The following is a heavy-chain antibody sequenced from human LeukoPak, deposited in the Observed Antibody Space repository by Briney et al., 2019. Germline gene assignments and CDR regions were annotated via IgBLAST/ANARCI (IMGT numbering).Heavy chain of an antibody. J-gene: IGHJ4*02. CDR2: ISGSGGST. CDR1: GFTFSSYG. V-gene: IGHV3-23*01. Sequence: GGSLRLSCAASGFTFSSYGMSWVRQAPGKGLEWISAISGSGGSTNYADSVKGRFTISRDNSKNTLYLQMNGLRAEDTAVYYCAKDGQWLAYYFDYWGQGTPVTVSS. D-gene: IGHD6-19*01. CDR3: AKDGQWLAYYFDY.